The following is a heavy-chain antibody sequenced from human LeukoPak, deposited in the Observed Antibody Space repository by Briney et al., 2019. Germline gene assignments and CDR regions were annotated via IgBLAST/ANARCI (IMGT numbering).Heavy chain of an antibody. CDR2: INSDGSGT. D-gene: IGHD1-14*01. V-gene: IGHV3-74*01. CDR1: GFTLSSYW. Sequence: GGSLRLSCAASGFTLSSYWMHWVRQDPGKGLVCVSRINSDGSGTTYADSVKGRFTISSDNAKNTLYLQMNSLRAEDTAVYYCARGTGYGVFDYWGQGTLVTVSS. J-gene: IGHJ4*02. CDR3: ARGTGYGVFDY.